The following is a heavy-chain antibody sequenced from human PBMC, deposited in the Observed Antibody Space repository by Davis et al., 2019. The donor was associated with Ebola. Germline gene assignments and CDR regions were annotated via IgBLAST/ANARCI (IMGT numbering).Heavy chain of an antibody. D-gene: IGHD2-2*01. V-gene: IGHV4-61*01. CDR2: IPYSGNA. CDR3: ARGAKDVVVVPSGMVLTNYNYYYMDV. J-gene: IGHJ6*03. CDR1: GVSVSRGNY. Sequence: MPSETLSLTCPVSGVSVSRGNYWSWIRQPPGKGLEWIWYIPYSGNANYNPSLKSRPTIPLDTSNNQFSLKLTSVIAADTAVYYCARGAKDVVVVPSGMVLTNYNYYYMDVWGKGTAVTVS.